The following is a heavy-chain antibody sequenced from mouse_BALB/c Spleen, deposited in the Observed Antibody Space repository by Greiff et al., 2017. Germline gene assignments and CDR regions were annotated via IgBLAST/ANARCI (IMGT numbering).Heavy chain of an antibody. V-gene: IGHV5-6-5*01. CDR3: ARLHYYGSSYRGFAY. CDR2: ISSGGST. D-gene: IGHD1-1*01. Sequence: EVQGVESGGGLVKPGGSLKLSCAASGFTFSSYAMSWVRQTPEKRLEWVASISSGGSTYYPDSVKGRFTISRDNARNILYLQMSSLRSEDTAMYYCARLHYYGSSYRGFAYWGQGTLVTVSA. J-gene: IGHJ3*01. CDR1: GFTFSSYA.